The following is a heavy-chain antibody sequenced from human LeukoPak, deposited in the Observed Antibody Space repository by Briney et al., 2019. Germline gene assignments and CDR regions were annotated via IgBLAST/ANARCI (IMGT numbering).Heavy chain of an antibody. D-gene: IGHD3-22*01. CDR1: GGSFSGYY. J-gene: IGHJ5*02. Sequence: SETLSLTCAVYGGSFSGYYWSWIRQPPGKGLEWIGEINHSGSTNYNPSLKSRVTISVDTSKNQFSLKLSSVTAADTAVYYCARRKSAPIYYYDSSGYRNWFDPWGQGTLVTVSS. V-gene: IGHV4-34*01. CDR3: ARRKSAPIYYYDSSGYRNWFDP. CDR2: INHSGST.